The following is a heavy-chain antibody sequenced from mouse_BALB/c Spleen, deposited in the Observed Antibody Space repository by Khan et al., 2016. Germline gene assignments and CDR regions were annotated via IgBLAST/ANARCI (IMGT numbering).Heavy chain of an antibody. CDR3: ARYRYYYGSSRYFDV. J-gene: IGHJ1*01. D-gene: IGHD1-1*01. CDR2: INTYSGES. V-gene: IGHV9-3-1*01. CDR1: GYTFTNYG. Sequence: QIQLVQSGPELKKPGNTVKISCKASGYTFTNYGMNWVKQAPGKGLKWMGWINTYSGESTYADDFKGRFAFSLETSANTAYLQINNLKNEDTATYFCARYRYYYGSSRYFDVWGAGTTVTVSS.